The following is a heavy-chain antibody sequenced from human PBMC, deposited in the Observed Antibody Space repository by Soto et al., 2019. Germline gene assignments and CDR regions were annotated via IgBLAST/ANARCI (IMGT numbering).Heavy chain of an antibody. CDR3: ARSYYGSGSQTTFDY. CDR1: GGTFSSYA. J-gene: IGHJ4*02. CDR2: IIPIFGTA. Sequence: SVKVSCKASGGTFSSYAISWVRQAPGQGLEWMGGIIPIFGTANYAQKFQGRVTITADESTSTAYMELSSLRSEDTAVYYCARSYYGSGSQTTFDYWGQGTLVTVSS. D-gene: IGHD3-10*01. V-gene: IGHV1-69*13.